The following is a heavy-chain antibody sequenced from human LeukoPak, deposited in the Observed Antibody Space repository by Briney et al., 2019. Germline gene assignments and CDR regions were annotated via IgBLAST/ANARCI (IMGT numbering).Heavy chain of an antibody. CDR1: GFTFSSYG. V-gene: IGHV3-30*18. CDR3: AKDQGIAVAGLSYGMDV. J-gene: IGHJ6*02. Sequence: GGSLRLSCAASGFTFSSYGMHWVRQAPGKGLEWVAVISYDGSNKYYADSVKGRFTISRDNSKNTLYLQMNSLRAEDTAVYYCAKDQGIAVAGLSYGMDVWGQGTTVTVSS. CDR2: ISYDGSNK. D-gene: IGHD6-19*01.